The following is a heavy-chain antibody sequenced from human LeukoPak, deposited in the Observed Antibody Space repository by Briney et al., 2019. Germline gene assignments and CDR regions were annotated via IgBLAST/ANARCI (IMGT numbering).Heavy chain of an antibody. V-gene: IGHV4-34*01. CDR1: GGSFSGYY. CDR2: TNQVEAT. CDR3: ARGGVYYYGSGSYYNPAGWFDP. Sequence: SETLSLTCAVYGGSFSGYYWSWFGQPQGKGRSGLGKTNQVEATNYNPSLKSRVTISVDTSKNQFSLKLSSVTAADTAVYYCARGGVYYYGSGSYYNPAGWFDPWGQGTLVTVSS. D-gene: IGHD3-10*01. J-gene: IGHJ5*02.